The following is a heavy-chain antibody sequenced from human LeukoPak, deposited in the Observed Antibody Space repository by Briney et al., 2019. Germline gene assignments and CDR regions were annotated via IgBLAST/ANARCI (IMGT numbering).Heavy chain of an antibody. CDR1: GGSISSYY. CDR2: IYYSGST. V-gene: IGHV4-59*01. Sequence: SETLSLTCTVSGGSISSYYWSWIRQPPGKGLEWIGYIYYSGSTNYNPSLKSRVTISVDTSKNQFSLKLSSVTAADTAVYYCAREGDGYNYGAFDIWGQGTMVTVSS. D-gene: IGHD5-24*01. J-gene: IGHJ3*02. CDR3: AREGDGYNYGAFDI.